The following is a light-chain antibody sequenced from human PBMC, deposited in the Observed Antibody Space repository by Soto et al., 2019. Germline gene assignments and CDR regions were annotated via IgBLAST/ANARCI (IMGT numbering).Light chain of an antibody. Sequence: QSVLTQPPSASGTPGQRVTISCSGSSSNIGINFVYWYQQLPGTAPKLLIYMNDQRPSGVPDRFSGSKSGTSASLAISGLRSEDEADYYCATWDDSLSGPVFGGGTKLTVL. CDR2: MND. CDR1: SSNIGINF. V-gene: IGLV1-47*01. CDR3: ATWDDSLSGPV. J-gene: IGLJ3*02.